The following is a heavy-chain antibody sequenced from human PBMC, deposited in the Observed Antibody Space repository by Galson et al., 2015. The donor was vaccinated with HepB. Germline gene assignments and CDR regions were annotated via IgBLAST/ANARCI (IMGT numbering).Heavy chain of an antibody. D-gene: IGHD3-22*01. V-gene: IGHV3-15*01. CDR1: GFTFSNAW. CDR3: TTFTTMIVDVSPYYFDY. Sequence: SLRLSCAASGFTFSNAWMSWVRQVPGKGLEWVGRIKSKTDGGTTDYAAPVKGRFTISRNDSKNTLYLQMNSLRTEDTTVYYCTTFTTMIVDVSPYYFDYWGQGTLVTVSS. CDR2: IKSKTDGGTT. J-gene: IGHJ4*02.